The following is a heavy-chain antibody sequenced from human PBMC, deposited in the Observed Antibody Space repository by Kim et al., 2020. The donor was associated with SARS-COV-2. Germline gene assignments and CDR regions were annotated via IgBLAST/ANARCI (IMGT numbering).Heavy chain of an antibody. D-gene: IGHD1-26*01. Sequence: TSYAQKFRGRAPMTRDTSTSTVYMERSSLRSEDTAVYYCARDGRERWQSRDWFDPWGQGTLVTVSS. J-gene: IGHJ5*02. V-gene: IGHV1-46*01. CDR3: ARDGRERWQSRDWFDP. CDR2: T.